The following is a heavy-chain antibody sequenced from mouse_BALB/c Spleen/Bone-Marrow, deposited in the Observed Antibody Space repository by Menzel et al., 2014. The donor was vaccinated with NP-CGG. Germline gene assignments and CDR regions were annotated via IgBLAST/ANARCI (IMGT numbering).Heavy chain of an antibody. CDR3: ARSGYGSSLFAY. V-gene: IGHV14-3*02. CDR1: GFNIKDTY. D-gene: IGHD1-1*01. CDR2: IDPANGNT. Sequence: EVQLQQSGAELVKPGASVKLSCTASGFNIKDTYMHWVKQRPEQGLEWIGRIDPANGNTKYDPKFQGKATITADTSSNTAYLQLSSLTSEDTAVYCCARSGYGSSLFAYWGQGTLVTVSA. J-gene: IGHJ3*01.